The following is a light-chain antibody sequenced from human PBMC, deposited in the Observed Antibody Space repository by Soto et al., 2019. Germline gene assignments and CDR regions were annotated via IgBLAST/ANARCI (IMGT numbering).Light chain of an antibody. V-gene: IGLV1-47*01. CDR2: RDN. CDR3: AAWDDSLRGVV. CDR1: TSNNEKFY. Sequence: QSVLTQPPSASATPGQRVTISCSGSTSNNEKFYVYWYQQLPGTAPKLLVYRDNQRPSGVPDRFSGSKSGTSASLAISGLRSDDEADYYCAAWDDSLRGVVFGGGTKLTVL. J-gene: IGLJ2*01.